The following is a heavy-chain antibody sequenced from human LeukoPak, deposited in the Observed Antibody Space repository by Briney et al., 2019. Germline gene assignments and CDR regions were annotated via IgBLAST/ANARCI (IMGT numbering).Heavy chain of an antibody. Sequence: GGSLRLSCGASGFTFSRYGMHWVRQAPGKGLEWVTYIRKDGSDKYYADSVKGRFTISRDSSKNMVYLQMNSLRAEDTAIYYCAKDSYWAFDYWGQGTLVSVSS. V-gene: IGHV3-30*02. CDR3: AKDSYWAFDY. J-gene: IGHJ4*02. D-gene: IGHD2-8*02. CDR1: GFTFSRYG. CDR2: IRKDGSDK.